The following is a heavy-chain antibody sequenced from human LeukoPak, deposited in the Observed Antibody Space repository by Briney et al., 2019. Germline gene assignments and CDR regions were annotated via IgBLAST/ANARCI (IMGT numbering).Heavy chain of an antibody. D-gene: IGHD6-25*01. CDR1: GFTFSSYA. J-gene: IGHJ4*02. V-gene: IGHV3-30-3*01. CDR2: ISYDGSNK. Sequence: GGSLRLSCAASGFTFSSYAMHWVRQAPGKGLEWVAVISYDGSNKYYADSVKGRFTISRDNSKNTLYLQMNSLRAEDTAVYYCARASGYGPPTYWGQGTLVTVSS. CDR3: ARASGYGPPTY.